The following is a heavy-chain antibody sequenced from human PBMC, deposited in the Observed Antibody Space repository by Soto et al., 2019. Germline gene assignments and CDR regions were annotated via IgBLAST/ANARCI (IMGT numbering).Heavy chain of an antibody. CDR1: GFTFNTYV. CDR3: AKDSFINLRGYDSY. CDR2: ISGNSANT. J-gene: IGHJ4*02. V-gene: IGHV3-23*01. Sequence: PGGSLRLSCAASGFTFNTYVMSWVRQAPGKGLEWVSEISGNSANTYYADSVKGRFTISRDNSKNTLYLQMSSLRAEDTAIYYCAKDSFINLRGYDSYWGQGTLVTVSS. D-gene: IGHD5-12*01.